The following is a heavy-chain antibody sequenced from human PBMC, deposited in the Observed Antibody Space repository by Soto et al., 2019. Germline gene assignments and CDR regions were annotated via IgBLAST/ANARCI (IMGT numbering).Heavy chain of an antibody. CDR3: GRQAYDYVWGSYRHYYFDY. CDR2: IYYSGST. J-gene: IGHJ4*02. Sequence: SETLSLTCTVSGGSISSYYWSWIRQPPGKGLEWIGYIYYSGSTNYNPSLKSRVTISVDTSKNQFSLKLSSVTAADTAVYYCGRQAYDYVWGSYRHYYFDYWGQGTLVTVSS. V-gene: IGHV4-59*08. D-gene: IGHD3-16*02. CDR1: GGSISSYY.